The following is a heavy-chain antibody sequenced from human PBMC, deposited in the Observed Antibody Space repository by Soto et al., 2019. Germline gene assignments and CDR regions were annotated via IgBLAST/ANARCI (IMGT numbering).Heavy chain of an antibody. V-gene: IGHV3-23*01. CDR3: SILMCSGSSCSGFGDH. CDR2: LGGSGVSK. Sequence: EVQLLESGGGLVQPGGALRLSCVASGFTFSSYAMSWVRQAPGKGPEWVSVLGGSGVSKYYADSVQGRFTISRDNSKNTVYLQRNSLRAEDTAFYYCSILMCSGSSCSGFGDHWGQASLVPVSS. D-gene: IGHD3-10*02. J-gene: IGHJ4*02. CDR1: GFTFSSYA.